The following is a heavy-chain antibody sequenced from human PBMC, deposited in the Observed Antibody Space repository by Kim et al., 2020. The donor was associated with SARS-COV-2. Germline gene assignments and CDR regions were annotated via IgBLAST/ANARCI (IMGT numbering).Heavy chain of an antibody. J-gene: IGHJ3*01. CDR1: GYTFTNYH. CDR2: ISASGVST. CDR3: ARVKIYYESRGLVVDAFDF. D-gene: IGHD3-22*01. Sequence: ASVKVSCKASGYTFTNYHMHWVRQAPGQGLEWMGIISASGVSTTYAQKFQGRVTMSRDTSTSTVYMELSSLKSEDTAIYYCARVKIYYESRGLVVDAFDFSGQETMCSVSS. V-gene: IGHV1-46*01.